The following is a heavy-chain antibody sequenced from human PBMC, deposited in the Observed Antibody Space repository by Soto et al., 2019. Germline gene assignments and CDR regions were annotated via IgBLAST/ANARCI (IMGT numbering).Heavy chain of an antibody. Sequence: SETLSLTCTVSGGSISSGGYYWSWIRQHPGKGLEWIGYIYYSGGTYYNPSLKSRVTISVDTSKNQFSLKLSSVTAADTAVYYCAREKVRTSSGQLSVLDYWGQGTLVTVSS. CDR3: AREKVRTSSGQLSVLDY. D-gene: IGHD2-15*01. J-gene: IGHJ4*02. V-gene: IGHV4-31*03. CDR2: IYYSGGT. CDR1: GGSISSGGYY.